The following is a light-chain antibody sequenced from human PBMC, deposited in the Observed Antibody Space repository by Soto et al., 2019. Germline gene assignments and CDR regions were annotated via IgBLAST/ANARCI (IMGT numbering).Light chain of an antibody. J-gene: IGKJ2*01. CDR1: QSVSSSC. V-gene: IGKV3-20*01. CDR3: QQYGSSLYT. CDR2: GAS. Sequence: ENGLKQSPGTMSLSPGERDTLSCRASQSVSSSCLAWYQQKPGQAPRLLIYGASSRATGIPDRFSGSGSGTDFTLTISRLEPEDFAVYYCQQYGSSLYTFGQGTKLEIK.